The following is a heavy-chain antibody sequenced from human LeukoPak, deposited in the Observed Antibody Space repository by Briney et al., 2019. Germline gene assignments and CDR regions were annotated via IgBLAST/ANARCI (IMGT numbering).Heavy chain of an antibody. Sequence: SETLSLTCTVSGGSISSYYWSWIRQPAGKGLEWIGRIDTSGNTNYKPSLKSRVTMSVGTSKNQFSLKLSSVTAADTAVYYCATSANYDILTGYIGAFDIWGQGTMVTVSS. CDR1: GGSISSYY. V-gene: IGHV4-4*07. CDR3: ATSANYDILTGYIGAFDI. CDR2: IDTSGNT. D-gene: IGHD3-9*01. J-gene: IGHJ3*02.